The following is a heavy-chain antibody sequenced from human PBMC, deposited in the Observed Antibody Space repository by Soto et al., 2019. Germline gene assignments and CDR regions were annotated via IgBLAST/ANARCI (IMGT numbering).Heavy chain of an antibody. D-gene: IGHD1-1*01. J-gene: IGHJ4*02. CDR3: ARDRRDAYNFDY. V-gene: IGHV3-21*01. Sequence: EVQLVESGGGLVKPGGSLRLSCAASGFTFSSYSMNWVRQAPGKGLEWVSSISSSTSYIYHADSVKGRFTISRDNAKNSLYLQMNSLRAEDTAVYYCARDRRDAYNFDYWGQGTLVTVSS. CDR2: ISSSTSYI. CDR1: GFTFSSYS.